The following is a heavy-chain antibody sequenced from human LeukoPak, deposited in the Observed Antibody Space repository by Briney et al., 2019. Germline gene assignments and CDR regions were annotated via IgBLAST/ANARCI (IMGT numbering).Heavy chain of an antibody. D-gene: IGHD1-26*01. CDR2: INPNSGGT. CDR1: GYTFTGYY. J-gene: IGHJ3*02. Sequence: ASVKVSCKASGYTFTGYYMHWVRQAPGQGLEWMGWINPNSGGTNYAQKLQGRVTMTTDTSTSTAYMELRSLRSDDTAVYYCARDIRWEPYAFDIWGQGTMVTVSS. V-gene: IGHV1-2*02. CDR3: ARDIRWEPYAFDI.